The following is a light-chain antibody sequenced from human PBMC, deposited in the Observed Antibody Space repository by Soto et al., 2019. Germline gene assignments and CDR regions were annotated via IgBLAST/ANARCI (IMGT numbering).Light chain of an antibody. Sequence: IVMTQSPDTLSVSPGERATLSCRASQTVNSNLAWYQQKPGQSPRLLIYGASTRATTTPGRFSGSGSGTEFTLTISSLQPDDSATYYCQQDNSYPYTFGQGTRLEVK. CDR3: QQDNSYPYT. CDR1: QTVNSN. V-gene: IGKV3D-15*01. J-gene: IGKJ2*01. CDR2: GAS.